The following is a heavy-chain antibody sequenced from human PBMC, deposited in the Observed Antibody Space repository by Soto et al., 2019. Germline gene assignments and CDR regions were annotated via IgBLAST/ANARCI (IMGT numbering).Heavy chain of an antibody. CDR1: GYTFTSYY. CDR3: ARAELALAWFDP. D-gene: IGHD3-10*01. Sequence: QVQLVQSGAEVKKPGASVKVSCKASGYTFTSYYMHWVRQAPGQGLEWMGIINPSGGSTSYAQKFQARVTMTRDTSTSTVYMELSSLRSEDTAVYYCARAELALAWFDPWGQGTLVTVSS. J-gene: IGHJ5*02. V-gene: IGHV1-46*03. CDR2: INPSGGST.